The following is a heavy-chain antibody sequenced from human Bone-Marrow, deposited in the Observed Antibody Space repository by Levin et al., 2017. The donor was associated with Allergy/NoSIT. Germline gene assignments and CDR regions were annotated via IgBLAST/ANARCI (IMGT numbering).Heavy chain of an antibody. CDR3: ARHQGGWNDPIQL. V-gene: IGHV5-51*01. CDR2: IYPDDSDT. J-gene: IGHJ4*02. CDR1: GYDFNTYW. Sequence: GGSLRLSCQGSGYDFNTYWIAWVRQMPGKGLEWMGIIYPDDSDTKYSPSFQGRVTISADKSITTAYLQWPSLLASDTATYFCARHQGGWNDPIQLWGQGSLVTVSS. D-gene: IGHD1-1*01.